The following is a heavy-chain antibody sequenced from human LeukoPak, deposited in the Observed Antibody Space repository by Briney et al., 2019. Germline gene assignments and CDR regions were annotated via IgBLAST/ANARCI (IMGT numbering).Heavy chain of an antibody. CDR1: GGSLSTCS. CDR2: IYNGGTT. J-gene: IGHJ4*02. V-gene: IGHV4-59*01. Sequence: SETLSLTCSVSGGSLSTCSWTWVRQSPGKRLEWIGSIYNGGTTNYNPSLKSRGTISTDTAKNQFSLRLRSVSAADTAIYYCARDTTVASGMEYWGQGTLVSVSS. CDR3: ARDTTVASGMEY. D-gene: IGHD5-12*01.